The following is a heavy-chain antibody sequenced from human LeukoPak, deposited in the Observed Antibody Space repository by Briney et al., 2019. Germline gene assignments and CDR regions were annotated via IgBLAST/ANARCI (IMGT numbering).Heavy chain of an antibody. J-gene: IGHJ4*02. CDR2: ISGSGGST. CDR1: GLTFSSYA. CDR3: AKDAYYDSSGYHFDH. D-gene: IGHD3-22*01. Sequence: PGGSLRLSCAASGLTFSSYAMSWVRQAPGKGLEWVSAISGSGGSTYYADSVKGRFTISRDNSKNTLYLQMNSLRAEDTAVYYCAKDAYYDSSGYHFDHWGQGTLVTVSS. V-gene: IGHV3-23*01.